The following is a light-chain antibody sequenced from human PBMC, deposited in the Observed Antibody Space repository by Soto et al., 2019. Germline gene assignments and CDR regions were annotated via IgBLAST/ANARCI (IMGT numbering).Light chain of an antibody. V-gene: IGLV1-44*01. Sequence: QSVLTQPPSASGTPGQRVTIPCSGRSSNIGGHAVHWYQQLPGTAPKLLIYNNNQRPSGVPDRFSGSKSGTSASLAISGLHSDDEAEYYCARWDDILNGPVFGGGTKLTVL. CDR2: NNN. CDR1: SSNIGGHA. J-gene: IGLJ3*02. CDR3: ARWDDILNGPV.